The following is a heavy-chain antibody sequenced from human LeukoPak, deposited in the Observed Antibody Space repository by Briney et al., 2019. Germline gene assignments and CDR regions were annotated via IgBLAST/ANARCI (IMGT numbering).Heavy chain of an antibody. Sequence: ASLKVPCKASGYTFSNYGISWVRQAPGQGLEWLGWVSAYNGNTNYAQKLQGRVTMTTDTSTGIAYMELKSLRSDDTAVYYCARAGGVSFVARWFDPWGQGSLVTVSS. V-gene: IGHV1-18*01. CDR3: ARAGGVSFVARWFDP. J-gene: IGHJ5*02. CDR1: GYTFSNYG. D-gene: IGHD3-16*01. CDR2: VSAYNGNT.